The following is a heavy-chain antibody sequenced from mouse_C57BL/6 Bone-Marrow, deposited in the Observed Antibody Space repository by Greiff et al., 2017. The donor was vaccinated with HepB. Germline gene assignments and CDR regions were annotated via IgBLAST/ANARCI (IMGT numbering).Heavy chain of an antibody. Sequence: QVQLQQPGAELVKPGASVKMSCKASGYTFTSYWITWVKQRPGQGLEWIGDIYPGSGSTNYNEKFKSKATWTVDTSSSTAYMQLSSLTSEDSAVYYCARKHYGSRFYAMDYWGQGTSVTVSS. CDR3: ARKHYGSRFYAMDY. CDR1: GYTFTSYW. V-gene: IGHV1-55*01. CDR2: IYPGSGST. D-gene: IGHD1-1*01. J-gene: IGHJ4*01.